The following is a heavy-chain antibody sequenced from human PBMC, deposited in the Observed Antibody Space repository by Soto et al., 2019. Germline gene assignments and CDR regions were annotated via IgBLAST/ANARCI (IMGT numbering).Heavy chain of an antibody. D-gene: IGHD3-22*01. Sequence: GGSLRLSCAASGLPFSSYAMSWVRQAPGKGLEWVSAISGSGGSTYYADSVKGRFTISRDNSKNTLYLQMNSLRAEDTAVYYCVKTDMIRFRNYYYMDVWGKGTTVTVSS. CDR3: VKTDMIRFRNYYYMDV. J-gene: IGHJ6*03. CDR1: GLPFSSYA. V-gene: IGHV3-23*01. CDR2: ISGSGGST.